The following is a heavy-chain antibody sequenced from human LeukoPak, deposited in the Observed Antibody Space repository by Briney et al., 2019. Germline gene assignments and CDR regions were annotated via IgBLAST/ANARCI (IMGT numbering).Heavy chain of an antibody. CDR3: ASLYGLDAFDI. J-gene: IGHJ3*02. V-gene: IGHV3-30-3*01. D-gene: IGHD4-17*01. CDR1: GFTFSSYA. CDR2: ISYDGSNK. Sequence: GGSLRLSCAASGFTFSSYAMHWVRQAPGKGLEWVAVISYDGSNKYYADSVKGRFTISRDNSKNTLYLQMNSLRAEDTAVYYCASLYGLDAFDIWGQGTMVTVSS.